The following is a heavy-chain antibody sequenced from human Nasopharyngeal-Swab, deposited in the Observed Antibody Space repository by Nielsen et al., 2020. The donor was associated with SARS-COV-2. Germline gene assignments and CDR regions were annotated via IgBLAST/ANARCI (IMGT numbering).Heavy chain of an antibody. V-gene: IGHV3-13*01. CDR3: ARDRWTLGMDV. D-gene: IGHD7-27*01. CDR2: IGTAGDT. Sequence: GESLKISCAASGFTFSSYDTRWVRQATGKGLEWVSAIGTAGDTYYPGSVKGRFTISRENAKNSLYLQMNSLRAGDTAVYYCARDRWTLGMDVWGQGTTVTVSS. CDR1: GFTFSSYD. J-gene: IGHJ6*02.